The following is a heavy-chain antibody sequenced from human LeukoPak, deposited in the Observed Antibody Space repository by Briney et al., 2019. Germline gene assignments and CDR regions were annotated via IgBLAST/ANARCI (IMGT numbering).Heavy chain of an antibody. Sequence: GGSLRLSCAASGFNFSDFSMGWVRQAPGKGLEWVSGISGNGDATYYADSVRGRFTISRDNSYSTVSLQMNSLRAEDSAAYYCTKTNLLVTTHPFDYWGQGTLVTVSS. CDR1: GFNFSDFS. CDR3: TKTNLLVTTHPFDY. CDR2: ISGNGDAT. V-gene: IGHV3-23*01. D-gene: IGHD4-17*01. J-gene: IGHJ4*02.